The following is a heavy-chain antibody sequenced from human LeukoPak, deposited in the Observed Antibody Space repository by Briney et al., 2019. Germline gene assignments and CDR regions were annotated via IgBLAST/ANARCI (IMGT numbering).Heavy chain of an antibody. Sequence: GASVKVSCKASGGTFSSYAISWVRQAPGKGLEWVSAISGSGGSTYYADSVKGRFTISRDNSKNTLYLQMNSLRAEDTAVYYCAKCMVYSGYDWGQGTLVTVSS. D-gene: IGHD5-12*01. V-gene: IGHV3-23*01. CDR2: ISGSGGST. J-gene: IGHJ4*02. CDR1: GGTFSSYA. CDR3: AKCMVYSGYD.